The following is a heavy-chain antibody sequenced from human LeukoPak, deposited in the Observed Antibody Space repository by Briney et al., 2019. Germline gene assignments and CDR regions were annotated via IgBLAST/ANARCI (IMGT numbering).Heavy chain of an antibody. CDR1: GGTLSSYA. J-gene: IGHJ4*02. Sequence: ASVKVTCKASGGTLSSYAITWVRQAPGQGLEWMGGIIPIFGTANYAQKFQGRVTITADKSTSTAYMELSSLRSEDTAVYYCASRGSLRLREFDYWGQGTLVTVSS. D-gene: IGHD3-10*01. CDR2: IIPIFGTA. V-gene: IGHV1-69*06. CDR3: ASRGSLRLREFDY.